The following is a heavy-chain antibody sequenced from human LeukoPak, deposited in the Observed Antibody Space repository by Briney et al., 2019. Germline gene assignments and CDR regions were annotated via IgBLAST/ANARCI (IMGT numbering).Heavy chain of an antibody. D-gene: IGHD6-19*01. V-gene: IGHV3-23*01. CDR3: AKEPSSGWDEYFQH. Sequence: GGSLRLSCAASGFTFSSYAMSWVRQPPGKGREWVSAISGSGGSTYYADSVKGRFTISRDNSKNTLYLQMNRLRAEDTAVYYCAKEPSSGWDEYFQHWGQGTLVTVSS. J-gene: IGHJ1*01. CDR1: GFTFSSYA. CDR2: ISGSGGST.